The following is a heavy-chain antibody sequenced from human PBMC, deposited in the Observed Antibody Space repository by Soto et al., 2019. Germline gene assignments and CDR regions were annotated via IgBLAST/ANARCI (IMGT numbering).Heavy chain of an antibody. D-gene: IGHD3-3*01. CDR1: GFTFSSYG. V-gene: IGHV3-30*18. Sequence: GGSLRLSCAASGFTFSSYGMHWVRQAPGKGLEWVAVISYDGSNKYYADSVKGRFTISRDNSKNTLYLQMNSLRAEDTAVYYCAKDRGYDFWSGYYNLYYYYGRDVWGQGTTVTVSS. CDR3: AKDRGYDFWSGYYNLYYYYGRDV. J-gene: IGHJ6*02. CDR2: ISYDGSNK.